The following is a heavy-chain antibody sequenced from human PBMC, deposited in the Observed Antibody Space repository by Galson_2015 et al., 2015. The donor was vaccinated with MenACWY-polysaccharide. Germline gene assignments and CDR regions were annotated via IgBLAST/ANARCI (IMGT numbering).Heavy chain of an antibody. D-gene: IGHD6-13*01. CDR2: SGSGGGL. Sequence: SLRLSCAASGFSFSAYGMSWVRQAPGRGLEWVSGSGSGGGLYYADSVKGRFTVSRDNSKNTLYLQMNNLRAEDTAVYDCAKVGPRSSWTMGLDYWGQGTLVTVSS. CDR3: AKVGPRSSWTMGLDY. J-gene: IGHJ4*02. CDR1: GFSFSAYG. V-gene: IGHV3-23*01.